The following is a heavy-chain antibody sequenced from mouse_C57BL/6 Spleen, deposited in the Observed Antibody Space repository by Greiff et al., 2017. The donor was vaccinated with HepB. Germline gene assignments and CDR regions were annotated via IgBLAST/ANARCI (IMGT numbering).Heavy chain of an antibody. CDR1: GFTFSDYG. CDR2: ISSGSSTI. J-gene: IGHJ4*01. V-gene: IGHV5-17*01. CDR3: ARRVVAYYYAMDY. D-gene: IGHD1-1*01. Sequence: EVQVVESGGGLVKPGGSLKLSCAASGFTFSDYGMHWVRQAPEKGLEWVAYISSGSSTIYYADTVKGRFTISRDNAKNTLFLQMTSLRSEDTAMYYCARRVVAYYYAMDYWGQGTSVTVSS.